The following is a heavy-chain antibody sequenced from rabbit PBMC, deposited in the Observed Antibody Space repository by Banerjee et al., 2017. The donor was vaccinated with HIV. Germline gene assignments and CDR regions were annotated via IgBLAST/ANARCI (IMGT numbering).Heavy chain of an antibody. CDR2: IYPGRGST. D-gene: IGHD1-1*01. CDR3: TRVPSYVSGSGYYTNSRLDL. Sequence: ELVESGGGLVQPGESLKLSCKASGIDFISYGISWVRQAPGKGPEWIAYIYPGRGSTNYASWVNGRFTISSDNAQNTVFLQMTSLTASDTATYFCTRVPSYVSGSGYYTNSRLDLWGPGTLVTVS. CDR1: GIDFISYG. V-gene: IGHV1S47*01. J-gene: IGHJ3*01.